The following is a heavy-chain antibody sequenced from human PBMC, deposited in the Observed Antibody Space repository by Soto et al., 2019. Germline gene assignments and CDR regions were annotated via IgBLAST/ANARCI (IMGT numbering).Heavy chain of an antibody. CDR3: SSGYYYDSSGYYNYYGMDV. D-gene: IGHD3-22*01. Sequence: PGESLKISCKGSGYSFTSYWIGWVRQMPGKGLEWMGIIYPGDSDTRYSPSFQGQVTISADKSISTAYLQWSSLKASDTAIYYCSSGYYYDSSGYYNYYGMDVWGQGTTVTVSS. V-gene: IGHV5-51*01. CDR1: GYSFTSYW. CDR2: IYPGDSDT. J-gene: IGHJ6*02.